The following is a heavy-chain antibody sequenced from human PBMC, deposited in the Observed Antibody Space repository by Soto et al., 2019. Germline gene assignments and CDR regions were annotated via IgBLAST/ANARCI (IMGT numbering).Heavy chain of an antibody. CDR3: ALGYCSSTSCLAIDAFDI. Sequence: SETLSLTCTVSGGSISSYYWSWIRQPPGKGLEWIGYIYYSGSTNYNPSLKSRVTISVDTSKNQFSLKLSSVTAADTAVYYCALGYCSSTSCLAIDAFDIWGQGTMVTVSS. CDR2: IYYSGST. J-gene: IGHJ3*02. CDR1: GGSISSYY. D-gene: IGHD2-2*01. V-gene: IGHV4-59*01.